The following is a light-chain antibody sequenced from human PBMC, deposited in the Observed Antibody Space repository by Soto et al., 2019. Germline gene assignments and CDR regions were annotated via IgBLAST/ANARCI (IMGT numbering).Light chain of an antibody. CDR1: QSISSY. V-gene: IGKV1-39*01. CDR3: QQSYNTHIT. J-gene: IGKJ5*01. Sequence: EIQMTQSPSSLPASVGDRVNITCRASQSISSYLNWYQQKPGKAPNLLIYAASSLQGGVPSRFTGSGSGTDFTLTITSLQPEDFATYFCQQSYNTHITVGQGTRLESK. CDR2: AAS.